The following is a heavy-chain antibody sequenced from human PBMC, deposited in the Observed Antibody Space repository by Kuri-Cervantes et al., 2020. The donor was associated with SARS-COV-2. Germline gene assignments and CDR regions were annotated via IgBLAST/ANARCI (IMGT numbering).Heavy chain of an antibody. J-gene: IGHJ6*02. CDR1: GYTFTSYG. V-gene: IGHV1-2*04. CDR3: AREGGGTIQYYYYGMDV. D-gene: IGHD3-3*01. CDR2: INPNSGGT. Sequence: ASVKVSCKASGYTFTSYGISWVRQAPGQGLEWMGWINPNSGGTNYAQKFQGWVTMTRDTSISTAYMELSRLRSDDTAVYYCAREGGGTIQYYYYGMDVWGQGTTVTVPS.